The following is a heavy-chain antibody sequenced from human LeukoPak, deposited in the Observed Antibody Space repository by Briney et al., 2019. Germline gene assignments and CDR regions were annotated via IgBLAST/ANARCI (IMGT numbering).Heavy chain of an antibody. D-gene: IGHD3-22*01. CDR3: ARGGYYYDTSAFDY. CDR2: IIPIFGTA. V-gene: IGHV1-69*06. Sequence: SVKVSCKASGGTFSSYAISWVRQAPGQGLEWMGGIIPIFGTANYAQKFQGRVTITADKSTSTAYMELSSLRSEDTAVYYCARGGYYYDTSAFDYWGQGTLVTVSS. CDR1: GGTFSSYA. J-gene: IGHJ4*02.